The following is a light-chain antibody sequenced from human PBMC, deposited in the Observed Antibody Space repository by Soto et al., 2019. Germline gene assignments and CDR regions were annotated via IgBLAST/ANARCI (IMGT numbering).Light chain of an antibody. V-gene: IGLV2-18*02. CDR3: TSYTSSSADV. CDR2: EVS. J-gene: IGLJ1*01. Sequence: QSALTQPPSVSGSPGQSVTISCTGTSSDVGTYNRVSWYQQPPGTAPKLMIYEVSSRPSGVPDRFSGSKSGNTASLTISRLQAEDEADYDCTSYTSSSADVFGTGTKVTVL. CDR1: SSDVGTYNR.